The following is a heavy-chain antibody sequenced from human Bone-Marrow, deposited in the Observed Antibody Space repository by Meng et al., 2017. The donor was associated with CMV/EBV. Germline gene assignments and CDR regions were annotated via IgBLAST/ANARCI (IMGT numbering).Heavy chain of an antibody. Sequence: SETLSLTCTVPGGSISSSSYYWGWIRQPPGKGLEWIGSMYYSGSTYYNPSLKSRGPISVDTSKTQFSLKLSSVTAADTAVDYCARQVGHYGDYPIDYWGQGTLVTVSS. V-gene: IGHV4-39*01. J-gene: IGHJ4*02. D-gene: IGHD4-17*01. CDR2: MYYSGST. CDR1: GGSISSSSYY. CDR3: ARQVGHYGDYPIDY.